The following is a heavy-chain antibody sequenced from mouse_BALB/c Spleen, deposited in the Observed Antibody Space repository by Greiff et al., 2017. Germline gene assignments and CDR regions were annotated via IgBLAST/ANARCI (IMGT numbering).Heavy chain of an antibody. Sequence: VQLQESGAELARPGASVKLSCKASGYTFTSYWMQWVKQRPGQGLEWIGAIYPGDGDTRYTQKFKGKATLTADKSSSTAYMQLSSLASEDSAVYYCAREGGYDGYYFDYWGQGTTLTVSS. CDR3: AREGGYDGYYFDY. J-gene: IGHJ2*01. V-gene: IGHV1-87*01. CDR2: IYPGDGDT. CDR1: GYTFTSYW. D-gene: IGHD2-2*01.